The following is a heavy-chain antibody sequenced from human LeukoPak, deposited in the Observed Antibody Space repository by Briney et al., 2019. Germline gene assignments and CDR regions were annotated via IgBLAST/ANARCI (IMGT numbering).Heavy chain of an antibody. CDR2: IYHSGST. V-gene: IGHV4-38-2*02. Sequence: PSETLSLTCTVSGYSISSGYYWGWIRQPPGKGLEWIGSIYHSGSTYYNPSLKSRVTISVDTSKSQFSLKLSSVTAADTAVYYCASQYYYGSGNDYWGQGTLVTVSS. CDR3: ASQYYYGSGNDY. D-gene: IGHD3-10*01. J-gene: IGHJ4*02. CDR1: GYSISSGYY.